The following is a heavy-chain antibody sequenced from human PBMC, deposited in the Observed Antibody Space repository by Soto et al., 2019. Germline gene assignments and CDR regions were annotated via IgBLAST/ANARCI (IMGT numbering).Heavy chain of an antibody. CDR1: GFTFSSYS. D-gene: IGHD2-15*01. CDR3: AREEGYCSGGSCSYYFDY. Sequence: GGSLRLSCAASGFTFSSYSMNWVRQAPGKGLEWVSSISSSSSYIYYADSVKGRFTISRDNAKNSLYLQMNSLRAEDTAVYYCAREEGYCSGGSCSYYFDYWGQGTLVTVSS. V-gene: IGHV3-21*01. J-gene: IGHJ4*02. CDR2: ISSSSSYI.